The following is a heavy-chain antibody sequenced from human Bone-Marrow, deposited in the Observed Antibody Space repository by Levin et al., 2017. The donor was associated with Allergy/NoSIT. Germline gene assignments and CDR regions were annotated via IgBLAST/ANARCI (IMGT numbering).Heavy chain of an antibody. CDR3: TRECFGGTCYSGAFDI. V-gene: IGHV3-53*01. CDR1: GFTINNDY. CDR2: FYNGGST. Sequence: GGSLRLSCAASGFTINNDYMSWVRQAPGKGLEWVSFFYNGGSTYYIDSVKGRFTISRDTSKNTLYLQLNNLRAEDTAVYFCTRECFGGTCYSGAFDIWGQGTMVIVSS. D-gene: IGHD2-15*01. J-gene: IGHJ3*02.